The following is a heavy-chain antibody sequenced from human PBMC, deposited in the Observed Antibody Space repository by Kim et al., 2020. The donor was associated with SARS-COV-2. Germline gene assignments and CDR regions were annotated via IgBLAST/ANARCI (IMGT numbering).Heavy chain of an antibody. D-gene: IGHD3-10*01. J-gene: IGHJ4*02. Sequence: GGSLRLSCAASGFTFSSYGMHWVRQAPGKGLEWVAVIWYDGSNKYYADSVKGRFTISRDNSKNTLYLQMNSLRAEDTAVYYCAKGFDWFGELSYFDYWGQGTLVTVSS. V-gene: IGHV3-33*06. CDR3: AKGFDWFGELSYFDY. CDR2: IWYDGSNK. CDR1: GFTFSSYG.